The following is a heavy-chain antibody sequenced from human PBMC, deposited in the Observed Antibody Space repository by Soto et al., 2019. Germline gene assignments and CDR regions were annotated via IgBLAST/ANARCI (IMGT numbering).Heavy chain of an antibody. D-gene: IGHD3-16*01. CDR1: GGSISSGGYY. CDR2: IYYSGST. CDR3: ARVTEGGNDAFDI. Sequence: NPSETLSLTCTVSGGSISSGGYYWSWIRQHPGKGLEWIGYIYYSGSTYYNPSLKSRVTISVDTSKNQFSLKLSSVTAADTAVYYCARVTEGGNDAFDIWGQGTMVTVSS. V-gene: IGHV4-31*03. J-gene: IGHJ3*02.